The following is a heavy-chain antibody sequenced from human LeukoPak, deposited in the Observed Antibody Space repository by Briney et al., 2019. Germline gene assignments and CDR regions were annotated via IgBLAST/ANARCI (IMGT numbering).Heavy chain of an antibody. CDR2: IYYSGST. CDR3: ARSQTYYYDSSGYFFDI. CDR1: GGSISSYY. Sequence: SETLSLTCTVSGGSISSYYWSWIRQPPGKGLEWIGYIYYSGSTNYNPSLKSRVTISVDTSKNQFSLKLSSVTAADTAVYYCARSQTYYYDSSGYFFDIWGQGTMVTVSS. J-gene: IGHJ3*02. V-gene: IGHV4-59*12. D-gene: IGHD3-22*01.